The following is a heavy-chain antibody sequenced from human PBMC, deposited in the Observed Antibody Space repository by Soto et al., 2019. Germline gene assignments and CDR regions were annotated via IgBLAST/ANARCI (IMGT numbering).Heavy chain of an antibody. Sequence: SETLSLTCTVSGGSISSSSYYWGWIRQPPGKGLEWIGSIYYSGSTYYNPSLKSRVTISVDTSKNQFSLKLSSVTAADTAVYYCARDLSNYRFDPWGQGTQVTVSS. V-gene: IGHV4-39*02. J-gene: IGHJ5*02. CDR2: IYYSGST. CDR1: GGSISSSSYY. D-gene: IGHD4-4*01. CDR3: ARDLSNYRFDP.